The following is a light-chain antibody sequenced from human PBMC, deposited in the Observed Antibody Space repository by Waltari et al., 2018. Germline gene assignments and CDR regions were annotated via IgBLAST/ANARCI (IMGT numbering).Light chain of an antibody. J-gene: IGLJ3*02. CDR3: QSYDSSLSASV. V-gene: IGLV1-40*01. Sequence: QSVLTQPPSVSGAPGQRVTIPCTGSSSNIGAGYDVPLYQQLPGTAPKLLIYLNNNRPSGVPDRFSGSKSGTSASLAITGLQAEDEADYYCQSYDSSLSASVFGGGTKLTVL. CDR1: SSNIGAGYD. CDR2: LNN.